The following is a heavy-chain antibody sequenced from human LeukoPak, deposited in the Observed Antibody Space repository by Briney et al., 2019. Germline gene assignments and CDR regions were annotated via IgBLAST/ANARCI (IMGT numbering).Heavy chain of an antibody. V-gene: IGHV3-7*01. CDR3: AREGMATMGYFDY. D-gene: IGHD5-24*01. Sequence: DSVKGRFTISRDNAKNSVYLQMNSLRAEDTAVYYCAREGMATMGYFDYWGQGTLVTVSS. J-gene: IGHJ4*02.